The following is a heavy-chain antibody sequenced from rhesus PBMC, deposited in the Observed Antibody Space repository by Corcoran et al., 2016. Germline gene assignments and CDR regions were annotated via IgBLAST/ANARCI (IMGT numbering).Heavy chain of an antibody. CDR1: GYSFTSYW. V-gene: IGHV5-2*01. Sequence: EVQLVQSGAEVKRPGESLKISCKTSGYSFTSYWISWVRQMPGKGLEWMGAMDPSDSDNKYSPSFQGQDNISADKSISTAYLQWSSLKASDSATYYCAKYSWNNGFDYWGQGVLVTVSS. CDR2: MDPSDSDN. CDR3: AKYSWNNGFDY. D-gene: IGHD1-20*01. J-gene: IGHJ4*01.